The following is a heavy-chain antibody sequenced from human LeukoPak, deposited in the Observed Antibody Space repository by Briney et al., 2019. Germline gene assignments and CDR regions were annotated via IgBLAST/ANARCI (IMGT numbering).Heavy chain of an antibody. CDR3: AKDTSYDILTGFIDY. J-gene: IGHJ4*02. Sequence: GGSLRLSCAASGFTFNTYSMDWVRQAPGKGLEWVSSISESSRNIYYADSVRGRFTISRDNAKNSLYLQMNSLRAEDTALYYCAKDTSYDILTGFIDYWGQGTLVTVST. CDR2: ISESSRNI. D-gene: IGHD3-9*01. V-gene: IGHV3-21*04. CDR1: GFTFNTYS.